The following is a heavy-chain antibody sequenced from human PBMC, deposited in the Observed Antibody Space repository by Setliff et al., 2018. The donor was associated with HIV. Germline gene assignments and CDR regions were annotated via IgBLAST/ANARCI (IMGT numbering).Heavy chain of an antibody. Sequence: SCAASGFTFNTYAMSWVRQAPGKGLEWVSIVSGSGGSTYYADSVKGRFTISRDNSKNTLYLQMNSLRVDDTAVYYCVKMRGSGSHYSYSFDYWGQGTLVTVSS. D-gene: IGHD3-10*01. CDR3: VKMRGSGSHYSYSFDY. CDR2: VSGSGGST. CDR1: GFTFNTYA. J-gene: IGHJ4*02. V-gene: IGHV3-23*01.